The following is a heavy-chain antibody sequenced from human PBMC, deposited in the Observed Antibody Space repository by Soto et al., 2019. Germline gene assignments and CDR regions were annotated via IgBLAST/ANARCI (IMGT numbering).Heavy chain of an antibody. CDR2: IYYSGGT. J-gene: IGHJ5*02. V-gene: IGHV4-61*08. Sequence: SETLSLTCTVSGAALSSGGYFYTWVRQPPGKGLEWLAYIYYSGGTNYNPSLKSRVTISLDKSKSQFSLRLISVTAAATAVYYPKRPQSDDNYFDTWGQGTLVTVSS. CDR3: KRPQSDDNYFDT. CDR1: GAALSSGGYF.